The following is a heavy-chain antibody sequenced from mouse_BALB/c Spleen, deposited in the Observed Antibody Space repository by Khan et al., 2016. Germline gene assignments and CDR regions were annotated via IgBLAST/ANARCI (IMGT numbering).Heavy chain of an antibody. Sequence: QVQLQQSGPELVKPGASVKISCKASGYAFSSSWMNWVKQRPGQGLEWIGRIYPGDGDTNYNGKFKGKATLTADQSSSPAYMQLSSLTSVDSAVCFSARDFGLDHLAFDYWGQGTTLTVSS. CDR1: GYAFSSSW. V-gene: IGHV1-82*01. CDR2: IYPGDGDT. J-gene: IGHJ2*01. CDR3: ARDFGLDHLAFDY. D-gene: IGHD1-2*01.